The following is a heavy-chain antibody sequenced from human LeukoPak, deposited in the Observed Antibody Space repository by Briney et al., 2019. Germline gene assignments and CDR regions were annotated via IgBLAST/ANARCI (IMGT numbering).Heavy chain of an antibody. CDR1: GFSFSSQW. CDR3: AKGASYYYYMDV. CDR2: ISWNSGSI. Sequence: GGSLRLSCAASGFSFSSQWMSWVRQAPGKGLEWVSGISWNSGSIGYADSVKGRFTISRDNAKNSLYLQMNSLRAEDTALYYCAKGASYYYYMDVWGKGTTVTISS. D-gene: IGHD1-26*01. J-gene: IGHJ6*03. V-gene: IGHV3-9*01.